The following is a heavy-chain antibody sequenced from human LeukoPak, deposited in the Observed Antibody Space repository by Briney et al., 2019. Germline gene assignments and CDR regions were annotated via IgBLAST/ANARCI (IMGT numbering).Heavy chain of an antibody. CDR3: ARVPATGTAFDD. Sequence: GGSLRLSCAASTFTFGNYWMHWVRQAPGKGLVWVSRINIDGRSISYADSVKGRFTISRDNAKNTLYLQMNSLRAEDTAVYYCARVPATGTAFDDWGQGTLVTVSS. D-gene: IGHD6-13*01. CDR2: INIDGRSI. CDR1: TFTFGNYW. J-gene: IGHJ4*02. V-gene: IGHV3-74*01.